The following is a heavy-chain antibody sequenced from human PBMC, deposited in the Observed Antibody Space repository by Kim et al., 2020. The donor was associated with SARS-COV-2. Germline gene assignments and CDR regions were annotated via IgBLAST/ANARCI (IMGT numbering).Heavy chain of an antibody. V-gene: IGHV3-74*01. Sequence: STTHGDSVKGRFTISRDNAKNTLHLQMISLRAEDTAVYYCARGYHYGMDVWGQGTTVTVSS. CDR2: ST. CDR3: ARGYHYGMDV. J-gene: IGHJ6*02.